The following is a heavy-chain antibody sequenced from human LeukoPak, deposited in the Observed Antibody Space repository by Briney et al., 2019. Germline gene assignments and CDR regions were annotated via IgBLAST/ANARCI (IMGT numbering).Heavy chain of an antibody. D-gene: IGHD3-10*01. Sequence: GGSLRLSCAASGFAFSTYSMNWVRQAPGKGLEWVSSITSSNSYIHYADSVRGRFTISRDNAKNSVYLQMNSLRAEDTAIYYCTRDQNFYGSGRGFDPWGQGTLVAVSS. CDR1: GFAFSTYS. V-gene: IGHV3-21*01. CDR3: TRDQNFYGSGRGFDP. J-gene: IGHJ5*02. CDR2: ITSSNSYI.